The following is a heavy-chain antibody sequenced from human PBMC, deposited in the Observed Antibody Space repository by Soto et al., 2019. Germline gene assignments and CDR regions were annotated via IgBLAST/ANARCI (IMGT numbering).Heavy chain of an antibody. D-gene: IGHD3-10*01. Sequence: SLSLCLPGALSGVFYSGYYWSCIGEPPGNGLEWIGQIKHSGRANYNPSLKSRVTISVETSKNQFSLKQSSVTAADTAVYYCARGGLGTYYNNHYFGYCGQRTRGTV. V-gene: IGHV4-34*01. J-gene: IGHJ4*02. CDR2: IKHSGRA. CDR3: ARGGLGTYYNNHYFGY. CDR1: GVFYSGYY.